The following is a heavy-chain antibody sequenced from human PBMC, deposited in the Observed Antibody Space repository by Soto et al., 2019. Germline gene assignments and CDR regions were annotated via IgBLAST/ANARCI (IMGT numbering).Heavy chain of an antibody. J-gene: IGHJ4*02. Sequence: SETLSLTCAVSGGSISSNNWWSLVRQPPGKGLEWIGEIYHSGSTNYNPSLKSRVTISVDKSKNQFSLKLSSVTAADTAVYYCASAPLIPAGFDYRGQGTLVTVSS. CDR1: GGSISSNNW. D-gene: IGHD3-16*01. CDR2: IYHSGST. CDR3: ASAPLIPAGFDY. V-gene: IGHV4-4*02.